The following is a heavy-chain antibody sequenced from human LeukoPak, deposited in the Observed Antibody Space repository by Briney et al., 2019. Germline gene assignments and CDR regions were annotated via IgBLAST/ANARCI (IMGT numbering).Heavy chain of an antibody. V-gene: IGHV4-4*02. Sequence: SGTLSLTCAESGGSISSFDWWSWVRQPPGKGLEWIGEIHHNGGTNYNPSLKSRVTISEDKSKNQLSLQLTSVTAADTAIYYCATSAAYCLDYWGQGTLVTVSS. CDR3: ATSAAYCLDY. CDR1: GGSISSFDW. D-gene: IGHD1-26*01. J-gene: IGHJ4*02. CDR2: IHHNGGT.